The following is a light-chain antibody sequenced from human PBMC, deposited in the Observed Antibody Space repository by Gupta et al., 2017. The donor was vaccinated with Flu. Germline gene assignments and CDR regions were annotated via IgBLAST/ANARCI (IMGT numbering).Light chain of an antibody. Sequence: DFLHTQSASSLSVSVGDRVTITCQGSQDIRKYLNWYQQKPGKAPNLLINDASNLETGVPARLIRSGSGKDCTNPISRRQQADNLAYYYQQYDNSSPDTFGRGTKVEIK. J-gene: IGKJ4*01. CDR2: DAS. CDR1: QDIRKY. V-gene: IGKV1-33*01. CDR3: QQYDNSSPDT.